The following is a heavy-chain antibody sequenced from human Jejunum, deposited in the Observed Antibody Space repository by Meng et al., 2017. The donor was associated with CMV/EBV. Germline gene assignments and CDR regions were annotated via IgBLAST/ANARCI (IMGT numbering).Heavy chain of an antibody. Sequence: VSGCSLTTPNYSWFWIRLPPGKGLEWIGLVEDGGTTRYKPSLVSRVSISVDTSKNQFSLTLNSVTAADTVIYYCARGGWGNWNFEHWGQGKLVTVSS. CDR3: ARGGWGNWNFEH. J-gene: IGHJ4*02. CDR2: VEDGGTT. V-gene: IGHV4-61*01. CDR1: GCSLTTPNYS. D-gene: IGHD3-16*01.